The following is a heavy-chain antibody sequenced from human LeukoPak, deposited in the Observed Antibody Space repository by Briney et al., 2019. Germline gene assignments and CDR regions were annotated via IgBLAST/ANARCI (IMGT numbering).Heavy chain of an antibody. V-gene: IGHV1-2*06. Sequence: ASVKVSCKASGYTFTTYAMHWVRQATGQGLEWMGRINPNSGDTNFAQKFQGRVTMTRDTSISTAYMELTRLRSDDTAVYYCARDSSGPLYYFDYWGQGTLVTVSS. CDR1: GYTFTTYA. CDR2: INPNSGDT. J-gene: IGHJ4*02. CDR3: ARDSSGPLYYFDY. D-gene: IGHD3-22*01.